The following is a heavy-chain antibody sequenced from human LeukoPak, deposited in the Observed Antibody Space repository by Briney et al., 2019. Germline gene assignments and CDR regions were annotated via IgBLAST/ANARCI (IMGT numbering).Heavy chain of an antibody. CDR2: INHSGST. CDR1: GGSFSGYY. V-gene: IGHV4-34*01. Sequence: PSETLSLTCAVYGGSFSGYYWSWIRQPPGKGLEWIGEINHSGSTNYNPSLKSRVTISVDTSKNQFSLKLSSVTAADTAVYYCARGGGVVAATLYYYYYYMDVWGKGTTVTVSS. CDR3: ARGGGVVAATLYYYYYYMDV. J-gene: IGHJ6*03. D-gene: IGHD2-15*01.